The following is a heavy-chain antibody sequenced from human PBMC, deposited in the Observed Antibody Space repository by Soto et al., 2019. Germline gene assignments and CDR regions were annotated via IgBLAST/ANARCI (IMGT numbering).Heavy chain of an antibody. J-gene: IGHJ4*02. V-gene: IGHV4-4*02. CDR1: GGSISSSNW. D-gene: IGHD4-17*01. CDR3: ARVYPVYGAIDY. Sequence: SETLSLTCAVSGGSISSSNWWSWVRQPPGKGLEWIGEIYHSGSTNCNPSLKSRVTISVDKSKNQFSLKLSSVTAADTAVYYCARVYPVYGAIDYWGQGTLVTVSS. CDR2: IYHSGST.